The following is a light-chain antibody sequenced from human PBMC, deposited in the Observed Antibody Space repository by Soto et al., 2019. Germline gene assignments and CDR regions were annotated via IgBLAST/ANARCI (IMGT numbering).Light chain of an antibody. Sequence: EIVMTQSPATLSVSPGERATLSCRASQSVSSTLAWYQQKPGQAPGLLIYGASTRATGIPARFSGSGSGTEFTLTISSLQSEDFAVYYCQQYNDWPQTFGQGTKVEIK. CDR2: GAS. CDR1: QSVSST. J-gene: IGKJ1*01. CDR3: QQYNDWPQT. V-gene: IGKV3-15*01.